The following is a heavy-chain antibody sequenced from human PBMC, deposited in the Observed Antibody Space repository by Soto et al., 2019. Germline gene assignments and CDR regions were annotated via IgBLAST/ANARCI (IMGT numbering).Heavy chain of an antibody. CDR3: ARDWGQQWLAYGLDV. V-gene: IGHV1-18*01. CDR1: GYTFTNFG. CDR2: ISTYNGHT. D-gene: IGHD6-19*01. Sequence: QVQLVQSGAEVKKLGASVKVSCKASGYTFTNFGISWVRQAPGQGLEWMGWISTYNGHTTSAQQLQGRITRTTDTSTSTASMELRSLRSDDAAVYFCARDWGQQWLAYGLDVWGQGTTVTVSS. J-gene: IGHJ6*02.